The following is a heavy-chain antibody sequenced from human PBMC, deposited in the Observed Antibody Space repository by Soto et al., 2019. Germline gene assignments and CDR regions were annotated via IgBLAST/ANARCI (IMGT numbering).Heavy chain of an antibody. V-gene: IGHV3-74*01. CDR1: GFTFGNHW. CDR2: INTDGSFR. Sequence: EVQLVESGGGLVQPGGSLRLSCTASGFTFGNHWMHWVRQGPGQGLVWVSRINTDGSFRDYADSVRGRFTISRDNAKNTLILQMNSLRAEDTAVYYCVRGTSAWSGKDYWGQGTLVTVSS. J-gene: IGHJ4*02. CDR3: VRGTSAWSGKDY. D-gene: IGHD6-19*01.